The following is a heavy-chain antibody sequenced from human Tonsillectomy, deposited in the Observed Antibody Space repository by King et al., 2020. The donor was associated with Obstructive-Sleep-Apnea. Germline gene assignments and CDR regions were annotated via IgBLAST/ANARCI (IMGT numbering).Heavy chain of an antibody. Sequence: VQLVESGGGVVQPGRSLRLSCAASGFTFSSYAMHWVRQAPGKGLEWVAVISYDGSNKYYADSVKGRFTISRDNSKNTLYLQLSSLRAEDTAVYYCARDRRGDFYAPSGYYRYYFGMDVWGQGTTVTVSS. CDR3: ARDRRGDFYAPSGYYRYYFGMDV. J-gene: IGHJ6*02. V-gene: IGHV3-30*04. CDR2: ISYDGSNK. D-gene: IGHD3-22*01. CDR1: GFTFSSYA.